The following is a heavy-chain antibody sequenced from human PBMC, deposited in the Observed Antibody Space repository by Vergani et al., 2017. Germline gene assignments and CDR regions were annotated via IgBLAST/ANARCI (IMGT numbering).Heavy chain of an antibody. CDR2: VDPEDGET. CDR3: ATPQTVTTGGMEV. D-gene: IGHD4-17*01. J-gene: IGHJ6*02. V-gene: IGHV1-69-2*01. Sequence: EVQLVQSGAEVKKPGATMKISCKVSRYTFTDHYMHWVKQAPGKGLEWMGLVDPEDGETIYAEKFKGRVTIPADTSTDTAHLELSSLRSEDPAVYYCATPQTVTTGGMEVWGQGTTVIVSS. CDR1: RYTFTDHY.